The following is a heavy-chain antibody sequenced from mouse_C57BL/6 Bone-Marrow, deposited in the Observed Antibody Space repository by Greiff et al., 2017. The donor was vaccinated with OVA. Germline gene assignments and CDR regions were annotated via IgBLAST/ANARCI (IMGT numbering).Heavy chain of an antibody. Sequence: VQLQQSGPELVKPGASVKISCKASGYSFTSYYIHWVKQRPGQGLEWIGWIYPGSGNTKYNEKFKGKATLTADTSSSTAYMQLSSLTSEDSAVYYCARGVSYYFDYWGQGTTLTVSS. CDR1: GYSFTSYY. J-gene: IGHJ2*01. CDR2: IYPGSGNT. V-gene: IGHV1-66*01. CDR3: ARGVSYYFDY.